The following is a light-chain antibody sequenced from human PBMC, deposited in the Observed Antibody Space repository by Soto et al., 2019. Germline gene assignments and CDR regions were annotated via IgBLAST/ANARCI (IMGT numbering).Light chain of an antibody. CDR1: QNVGSN. V-gene: IGKV3-15*01. CDR2: GTS. Sequence: EIVMTQSPVTLSVSPGERAALSCRASQNVGSNFAWYQQRPGQAPRVLIYGTSTRATGVPARFSGSGSGTYFTLTIISLQSEDFAVYYCQQYNNWPYTFGQGTRLEIK. CDR3: QQYNNWPYT. J-gene: IGKJ2*01.